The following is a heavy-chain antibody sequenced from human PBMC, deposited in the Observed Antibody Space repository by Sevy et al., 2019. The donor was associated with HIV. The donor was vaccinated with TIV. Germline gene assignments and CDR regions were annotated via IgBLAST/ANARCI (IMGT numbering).Heavy chain of an antibody. CDR1: GFTFSSYA. CDR2: ISYDGSNK. CDR3: ARDDGFDN. J-gene: IGHJ4*02. Sequence: GGSLRLSCAASGFTFSSYAMHWVRQAPGKGLEWVAVISYDGSNKYYADSVKGRFTISRDNSKNTLYLQMNSLRAEDTAVYYCARDDGFDNWGQGTLVTVSS. V-gene: IGHV3-30-3*01. D-gene: IGHD4-17*01.